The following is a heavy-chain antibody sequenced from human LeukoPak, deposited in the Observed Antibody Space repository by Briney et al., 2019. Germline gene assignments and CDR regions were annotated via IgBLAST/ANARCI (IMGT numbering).Heavy chain of an antibody. V-gene: IGHV4-59*01. J-gene: IGHJ4*02. CDR2: IYYSGST. CDR3: AREDERFSVCYYDSSGSQASHMDY. D-gene: IGHD3-22*01. CDR1: GGSISSYY. Sequence: PSETLSLTCTVSGGSISSYYWSWIRQPPGKGLEWTGYIYYSGSTNYNPSLKSRVTISVDTSKNQFSLKLSSVTAADTAVYYRAREDERFSVCYYDSSGSQASHMDYWGQGTLVTVSS.